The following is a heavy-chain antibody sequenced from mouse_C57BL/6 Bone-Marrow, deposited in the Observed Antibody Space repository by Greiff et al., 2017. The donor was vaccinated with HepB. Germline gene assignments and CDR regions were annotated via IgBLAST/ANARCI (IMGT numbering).Heavy chain of an antibody. J-gene: IGHJ1*03. V-gene: IGHV2-9-1*01. Sequence: VKLQESGPGLVAPSQSLSITCTVSGFSLTSYAISWVRQPPGKGLEWLGVIWTGGGTNYNSALKSRLSISKDNSKSQVFLKMNSLQTDDTARYYCALYYSNYYWYFDVWGTGTTVTVSS. CDR3: ALYYSNYYWYFDV. D-gene: IGHD2-5*01. CDR1: GFSLTSYA. CDR2: IWTGGGT.